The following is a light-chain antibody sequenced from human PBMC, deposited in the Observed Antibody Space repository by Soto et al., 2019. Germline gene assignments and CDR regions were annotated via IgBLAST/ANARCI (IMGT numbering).Light chain of an antibody. J-gene: IGKJ5*01. CDR3: QQRSNWPPGIT. CDR1: QFIPIH. V-gene: IGKV3-11*01. Sequence: EIVLTQSPPTLSLSPGEGATLSCRASQFIPIHLAWYQQKPGQPPRLLIYDAANRATGTPARFSGSGSGTDFTLTISSLEPEDFAVYYCQQRSNWPPGITFGKGTRLEIK. CDR2: DAA.